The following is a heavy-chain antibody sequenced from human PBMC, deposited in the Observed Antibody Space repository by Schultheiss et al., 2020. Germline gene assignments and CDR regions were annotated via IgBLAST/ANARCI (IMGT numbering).Heavy chain of an antibody. Sequence: GGSLRLSCAASGFTFSSYSMHWVRQAPGKGLEWVSYISSRTSTIYYADSVKGRFTISRDNAKKSLYLQINSLRDEDTAIYYCARETYYDYVWGTPYYFDYWGPGTLVTVSS. J-gene: IGHJ4*02. CDR2: ISSRTSTI. CDR3: ARETYYDYVWGTPYYFDY. CDR1: GFTFSSYS. D-gene: IGHD3-16*01. V-gene: IGHV3-48*02.